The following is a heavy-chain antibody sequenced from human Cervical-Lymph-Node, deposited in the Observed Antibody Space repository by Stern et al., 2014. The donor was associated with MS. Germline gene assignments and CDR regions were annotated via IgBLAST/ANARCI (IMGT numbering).Heavy chain of an antibody. V-gene: IGHV1-2*02. CDR2: ISTDTGGA. CDR3: ARDRGSHSDY. CDR1: GYSFTAYF. D-gene: IGHD1-26*01. Sequence: QVQLVQSGAEVKKPGASVKVSCKASGYSFTAYFIHWVRQAPGQGLEWMGWISTDTGGANYAQRFQGRVTMTRDTSISTTYMELSRLRSDDTAVYYCARDRGSHSDYWGQGTLVTFSS. J-gene: IGHJ4*02.